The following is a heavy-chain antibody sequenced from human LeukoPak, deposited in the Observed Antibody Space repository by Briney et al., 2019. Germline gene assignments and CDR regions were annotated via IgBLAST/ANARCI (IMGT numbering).Heavy chain of an antibody. CDR3: VVVVVPAAVWQFDF. J-gene: IGHJ5*01. V-gene: IGHV3-33*03. CDR1: GFTFRDYG. CDR2: IWPDGSKR. Sequence: GGSLRLSCAASGFTFRDYGFHWVRQAPGRGLEWAAVIWPDGSKRQYADSVMGRSTISRDNSKSTVYLEMNSLRVEDTAVYHCVVVVVPAAVWQFDFWSHGTPVTVSS. D-gene: IGHD2-15*01.